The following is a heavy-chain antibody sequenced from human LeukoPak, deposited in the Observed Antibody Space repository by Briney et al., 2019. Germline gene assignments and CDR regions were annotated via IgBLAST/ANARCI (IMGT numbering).Heavy chain of an antibody. V-gene: IGHV3-33*01. CDR2: IWYDGSNK. J-gene: IGHJ5*02. CDR1: GFAFSSYG. D-gene: IGHD6-13*01. CDR3: ARDKAAAGTYWFDP. Sequence: GGSLRLSCAASGFAFSSYGMHWVRQAPGKGLEWVAVIWYDGSNKYYADSVKGRFIISRDNSKNTLYLQMNSLRAEDTAVYYCARDKAAAGTYWFDPWGQGTLVTVSS.